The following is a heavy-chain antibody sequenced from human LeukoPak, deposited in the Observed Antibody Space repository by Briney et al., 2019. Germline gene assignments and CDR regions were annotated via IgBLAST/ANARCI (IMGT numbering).Heavy chain of an antibody. CDR2: IRYDGSNK. Sequence: PGGSLRLSCAASGFTFSSYGMHWVRQAPGKGLEWVAFIRYDGSNKYYADSVKGRFTISRDNSKNTLYLQMNSLRAEDTAVYYCAKPPATATHVRSYYYYMDVWGKGTTVTVSS. CDR1: GFTFSSYG. J-gene: IGHJ6*03. V-gene: IGHV3-30*02. CDR3: AKPPATATHVRSYYYYMDV. D-gene: IGHD2-15*01.